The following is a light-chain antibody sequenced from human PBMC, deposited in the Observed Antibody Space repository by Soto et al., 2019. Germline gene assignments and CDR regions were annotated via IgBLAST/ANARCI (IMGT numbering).Light chain of an antibody. Sequence: EIVMTQSPVTLSVSPGERVTLSCRASQSVSDNLAWYQQKPGQAPRLLIFGASTRATGIPDRFSGSGFGTEFTLTIDSLQFEDFAVYFCHQSNNWPYTFGQGTKLDIK. J-gene: IGKJ2*01. CDR2: GAS. CDR3: HQSNNWPYT. CDR1: QSVSDN. V-gene: IGKV3-15*01.